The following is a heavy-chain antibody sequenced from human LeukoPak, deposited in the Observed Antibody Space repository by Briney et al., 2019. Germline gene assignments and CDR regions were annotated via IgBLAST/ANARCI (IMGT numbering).Heavy chain of an antibody. D-gene: IGHD3/OR15-3a*01. V-gene: IGHV4-34*01. Sequence: PSETLSLTCAVYGGSFSGYYWSWIRQPPGKGLEWIGEINHSGSTNYNPSLKSRVTISVDTSKNQFSLKLSSVTAADTAVYYCARRLRGTGYYRDNRRVNWFDPWGQGTLVTVSS. J-gene: IGHJ5*02. CDR3: ARRLRGTGYYRDNRRVNWFDP. CDR2: INHSGST. CDR1: GGSFSGYY.